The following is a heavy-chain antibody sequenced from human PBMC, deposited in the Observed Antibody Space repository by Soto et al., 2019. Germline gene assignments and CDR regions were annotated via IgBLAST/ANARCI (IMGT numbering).Heavy chain of an antibody. V-gene: IGHV1-3*01. D-gene: IGHD2-15*01. CDR1: GYTFTSYA. CDR2: INAGNGNT. Sequence: GASVKVSCKASGYTFTSYAMHWVRQAPGQRLEWMGWINAGNGNTKYSQKFQGRVTITRDTSASTAYMELSSLRSEDTAVYYCARVGYCSGGSCYSEAFFDYWGQGTLVTVSS. J-gene: IGHJ4*02. CDR3: ARVGYCSGGSCYSEAFFDY.